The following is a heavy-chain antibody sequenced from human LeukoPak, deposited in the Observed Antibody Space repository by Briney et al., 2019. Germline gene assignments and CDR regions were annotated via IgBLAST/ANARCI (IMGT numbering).Heavy chain of an antibody. CDR3: ARGGGITGTPDYDY. J-gene: IGHJ4*02. D-gene: IGHD1-20*01. Sequence: GGSPRLSCAASGFTFSSYGMHWVRQAPGKGLEWVAVIWYDGSNKYYADSVKGRFTISRDNSKNTLYLQMNSLRAEDTAVYYCARGGGITGTPDYDYWGQGTLVTVSS. CDR2: IWYDGSNK. CDR1: GFTFSSYG. V-gene: IGHV3-33*01.